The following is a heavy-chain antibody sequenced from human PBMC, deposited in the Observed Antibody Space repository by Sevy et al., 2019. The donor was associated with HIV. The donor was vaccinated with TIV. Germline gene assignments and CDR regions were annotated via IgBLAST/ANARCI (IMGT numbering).Heavy chain of an antibody. CDR1: GYTFTDFY. V-gene: IGHV1-2*02. CDR2: INPKTGGT. D-gene: IGHD6-13*01. Sequence: ASVEVSCKASGYTFTDFYIHWVRQAPGQGLEWMGWINPKTGGTNNEQKFQDRVTMSRDTSISTHFIEMTRLRSDDTAVYYCARGIAAGGTDWYFDLWGRGTLVTVSS. J-gene: IGHJ2*01. CDR3: ARGIAAGGTDWYFDL.